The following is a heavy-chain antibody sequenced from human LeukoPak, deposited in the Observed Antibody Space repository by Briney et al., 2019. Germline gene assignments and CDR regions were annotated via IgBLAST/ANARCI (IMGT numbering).Heavy chain of an antibody. CDR2: ISSSSSYI. CDR1: GLTVSSNY. CDR3: ARDRGGYSYGPDLFDY. V-gene: IGHV3-21*01. Sequence: GGSLRLSCAASGLTVSSNYMSWVRQAPGKGLEWVSSISSSSSYIYYADSVKGRFTISRDNAKNSLYLQMNSLRAEDTAVYYCARDRGGYSYGPDLFDYWGQGTLVTVSS. J-gene: IGHJ4*02. D-gene: IGHD5-18*01.